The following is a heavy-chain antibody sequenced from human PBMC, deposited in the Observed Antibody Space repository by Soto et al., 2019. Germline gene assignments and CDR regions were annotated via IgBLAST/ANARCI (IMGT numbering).Heavy chain of an antibody. CDR1: GFTFTDYS. J-gene: IGHJ4*02. Sequence: EVQVLLSGGGLIQPGGSLRLSCAASGFTFTDYSMAWVRQTPERGLEWCAGMSIGYEKTFYADSVRGRFIVSRDSSKNTVDLQMNSLRVEDTAIYSCARWSGYGDLWGQGTLVTVSS. V-gene: IGHV3-23*01. CDR2: MSIGYEKT. CDR3: ARWSGYGDL. D-gene: IGHD4-17*01.